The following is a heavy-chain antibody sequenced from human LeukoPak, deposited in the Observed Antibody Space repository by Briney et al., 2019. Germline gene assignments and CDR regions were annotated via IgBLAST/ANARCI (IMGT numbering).Heavy chain of an antibody. J-gene: IGHJ6*02. V-gene: IGHV3-21*01. CDR1: GFTFSSYS. CDR3: ARDWGGYAFLSSFPPYYYGMDV. CDR2: ISSSSSYI. Sequence: GGSLRLSCAASGFTFSSYSMNWVRQAPGKGLEWVSSISSSSSYIYYADSVKGRFTISRDNAKNSLYLQMNSLRAEDTAVYYCARDWGGYAFLSSFPPYYYGMDVWGQGTTATVSS. D-gene: IGHD5-12*01.